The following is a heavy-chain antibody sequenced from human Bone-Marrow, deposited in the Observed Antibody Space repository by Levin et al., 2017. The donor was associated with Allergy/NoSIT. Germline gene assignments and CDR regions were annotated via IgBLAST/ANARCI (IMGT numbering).Heavy chain of an antibody. CDR1: GASISSFY. CDR2: IQYTGTT. CDR3: ATVEGWRYSYGYFHY. D-gene: IGHD5-18*01. V-gene: IGHV4-59*01. Sequence: PSETLSLTCSVSGASISSFYWSWIRQPPGKGLEWIGYIQYTGTTTYNPSLRGRVTISVDTSRTHLSLKLDSVTAADTAVYYCATVEGWRYSYGYFHYWGQGTLVTVSS. J-gene: IGHJ4*02.